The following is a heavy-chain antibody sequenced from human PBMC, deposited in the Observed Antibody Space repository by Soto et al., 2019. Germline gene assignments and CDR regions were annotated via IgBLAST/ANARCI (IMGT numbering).Heavy chain of an antibody. V-gene: IGHV1-18*01. D-gene: IGHD2-21*02. CDR3: ARDILSCGGGCYEDTFYN. J-gene: IGHJ3*02. CDR2: ISAYKGET. Sequence: QVQLVQSGVEVKKPGASVKVSCKASGYTFTSYGVSWVRQAPGQGLEWRGWISAYKGETNYAKKLRGRVTMTTDSFTNTVYMELRSLRSDDTAVYYCARDILSCGGGCYEDTFYNWGQGTMVTVSS. CDR1: GYTFTSYG.